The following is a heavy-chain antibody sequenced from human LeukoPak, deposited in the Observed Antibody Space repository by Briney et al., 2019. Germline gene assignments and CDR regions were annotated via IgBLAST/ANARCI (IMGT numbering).Heavy chain of an antibody. CDR1: GFTFSDYY. CDR3: ARAPLYYYGSGSHYDY. V-gene: IGHV3-11*01. D-gene: IGHD3-10*01. J-gene: IGHJ4*02. Sequence: GESLRLSCAASGFTFSDYYMSWIRQAPGKGLEWVSYISSSGSTIYYADSVKGRFTISRDNAKNSLYLQMNSLRAEDTAVYYCARAPLYYYGSGSHYDYWGQGTLVTVSS. CDR2: ISSSGSTI.